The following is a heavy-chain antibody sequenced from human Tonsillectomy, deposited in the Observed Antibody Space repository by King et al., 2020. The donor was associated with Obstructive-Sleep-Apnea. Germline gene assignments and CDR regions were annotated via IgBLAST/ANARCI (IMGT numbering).Heavy chain of an antibody. CDR1: GGTFSSYA. Sequence: VQLVESWAEVKKPGSSVKVSCKASGGTFSSYAFSWVRQAPGQAPEWMGRIIPSLCVKNYAQQFQGRVTLTADESTSTAYMELSSLRSGDTAMYYCAKQSSSTWYAWFDPWGQGTLVTVSS. J-gene: IGHJ5*02. CDR2: IIPSLCVK. D-gene: IGHD6-13*01. CDR3: AKQSSSTWYAWFDP. V-gene: IGHV1-69*09.